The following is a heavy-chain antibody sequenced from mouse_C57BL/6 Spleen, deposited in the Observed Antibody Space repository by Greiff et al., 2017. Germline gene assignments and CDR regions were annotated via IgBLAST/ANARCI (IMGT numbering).Heavy chain of an antibody. V-gene: IGHV5-4*03. CDR3: VRMRGSSYDFDY. D-gene: IGHD1-1*01. J-gene: IGHJ2*01. Sequence: EVKLQESGGGLVKPGGSLKLSCAASGFTFSSYAMSWVRQTPEKRLEWVATISDGGSYTYYPDNVKGRFTISRDNAKNNLYLQMSHLKSEDTAMYYCVRMRGSSYDFDYWGQGTTLTVSS. CDR2: ISDGGSYT. CDR1: GFTFSSYA.